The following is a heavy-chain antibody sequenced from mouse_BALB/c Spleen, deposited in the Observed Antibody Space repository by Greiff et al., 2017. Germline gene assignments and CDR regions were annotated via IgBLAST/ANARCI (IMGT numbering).Heavy chain of an antibody. V-gene: IGHV5-17*02. CDR2: ISSGSSTI. D-gene: IGHD3-3*01. J-gene: IGHJ1*01. Sequence: EVKLMESGGGLVQPGGSRKLSCAASGFTFSSFGMHWVRQAPEKGLEWVAYISSGSSTIYYADTVKGRFTISRDNPKNTLFLQMTSLRSEDTAMYYCARGDVDWYFDVWGAGTTVTVSS. CDR1: GFTFSSFG. CDR3: ARGDVDWYFDV.